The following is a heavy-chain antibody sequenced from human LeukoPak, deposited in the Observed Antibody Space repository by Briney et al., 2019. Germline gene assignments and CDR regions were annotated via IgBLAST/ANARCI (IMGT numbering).Heavy chain of an antibody. CDR2: IKQDGSEK. J-gene: IGHJ4*02. CDR3: ARYYDFWRGYHYPPDN. CDR1: GFTFGSYW. V-gene: IGHV3-7*01. Sequence: PGGSLRLSCAASGFTFGSYWMSWVRQAPGKGLEGVANIKQDGSEKYYVDSVKGRFTISRDNAKNSLYLQMNSLRAEDTAVYYCARYYDFWRGYHYPPDNWGQGTLVTVSS. D-gene: IGHD3-3*01.